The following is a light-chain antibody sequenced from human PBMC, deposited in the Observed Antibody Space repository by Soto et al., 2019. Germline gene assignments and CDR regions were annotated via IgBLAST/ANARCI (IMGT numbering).Light chain of an antibody. V-gene: IGLV2-14*01. CDR3: SSYTSSSTPYV. CDR1: SSDVGVYNY. J-gene: IGLJ1*01. Sequence: SVLPQPASVSGSPGQSITISCTGTSSDVGVYNYVSWYQQHPGKVPKLMIYDVSNRPSGVSNRFSGSKSGNTASLTISGLQAEDEADYYCSSYTSSSTPYVFGTGTKVTVL. CDR2: DVS.